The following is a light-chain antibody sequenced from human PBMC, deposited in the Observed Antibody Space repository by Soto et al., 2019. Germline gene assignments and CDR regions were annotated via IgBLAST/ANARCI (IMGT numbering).Light chain of an antibody. CDR1: SGHSSYI. CDR2: LEGSGSY. Sequence: QSVLTQSSSASASLGSSVKLTCTLSSGHSSYIIAWHQQQPGKAPRYLMKLEGSGSYNKGSGVPYRFSGSSSGADRYLTISNLQFADEADYYCETWDSNTVVFGGGTKLTVL. J-gene: IGLJ2*01. CDR3: ETWDSNTVV. V-gene: IGLV4-60*02.